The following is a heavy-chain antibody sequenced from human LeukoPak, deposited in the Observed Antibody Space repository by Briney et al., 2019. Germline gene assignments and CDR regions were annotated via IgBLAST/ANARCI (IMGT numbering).Heavy chain of an antibody. CDR2: IYRGGNP. D-gene: IGHD6-13*01. CDR3: AKDTGYSSSWYENWFDP. Sequence: GGSLRLSCAASGFTVSSNDMSWVRQAPGKGLEWVSAIYRGGNPYYADSVKGRFTISRDNSKNTLYLQMNSLRAEDTAVYYCAKDTGYSSSWYENWFDPWGQGTLVTVSS. CDR1: GFTVSSND. V-gene: IGHV3-53*01. J-gene: IGHJ5*02.